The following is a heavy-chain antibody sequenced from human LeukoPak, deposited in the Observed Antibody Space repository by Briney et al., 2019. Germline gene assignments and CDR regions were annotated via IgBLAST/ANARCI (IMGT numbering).Heavy chain of an antibody. J-gene: IGHJ4*02. D-gene: IGHD6-25*01. Sequence: RASVKVSCKASGYTFTTYYMHWVRQAPGQGPEWMGIINPRGGSTDYAQKFQGRVTMTSDTSTSTVYMELNSLRSEDTAVYFCARVGITAATADNWGQGTLVIVSS. CDR3: ARVGITAATADN. V-gene: IGHV1-46*01. CDR1: GYTFTTYY. CDR2: INPRGGST.